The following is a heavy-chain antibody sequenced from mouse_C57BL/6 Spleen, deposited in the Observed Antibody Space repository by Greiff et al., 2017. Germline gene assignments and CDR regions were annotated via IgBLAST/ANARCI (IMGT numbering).Heavy chain of an antibody. Sequence: EVKLQESVAELVKPGASVKLSCTASGFTFTNSYMHWVKQRPEQGLEWIGRIDPANGNTKYAPKFKGKATITADTSSNTAYLQLSSLTSEDTAIYYCARVEDYAMDYWGQGTSVTVSA. CDR3: ARVEDYAMDY. CDR2: IDPANGNT. V-gene: IGHV14-3*01. J-gene: IGHJ4*01. CDR1: GFTFTNSY.